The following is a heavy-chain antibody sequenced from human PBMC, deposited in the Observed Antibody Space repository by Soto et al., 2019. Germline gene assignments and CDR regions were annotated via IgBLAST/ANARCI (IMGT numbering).Heavy chain of an antibody. CDR2: TYYRSKWYT. CDR1: GNSVSSNSAA. D-gene: IGHD3-10*01. CDR3: TFVYGSGIGGCFDP. Sequence: QTLSLTCAISGNSVSSNSAAWHWIRQSPSRGLEWLGRTYYRSKWYTDYAVSVKTRITISPDISKNQFSLQLNSVTPEDTAVYYCTFVYGSGIGGCFDPWGQGTLVTVSS. V-gene: IGHV6-1*01. J-gene: IGHJ5*02.